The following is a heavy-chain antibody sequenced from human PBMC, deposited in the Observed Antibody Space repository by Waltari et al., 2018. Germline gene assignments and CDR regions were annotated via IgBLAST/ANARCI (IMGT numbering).Heavy chain of an antibody. CDR2: ISGSGGST. CDR1: GFTFSSYA. Sequence: EVQLLESGGGLVQPGGSLRLSCAASGFTFSSYAMSWVRQGPGKGLERVSAISGSGGSTYYADSVKGRFTISRDNSKNTLYLQMNSLRAEDTAVYYCAKGGYSSGWYVDYWGQGTLVTVSS. D-gene: IGHD6-19*01. V-gene: IGHV3-23*01. J-gene: IGHJ4*02. CDR3: AKGGYSSGWYVDY.